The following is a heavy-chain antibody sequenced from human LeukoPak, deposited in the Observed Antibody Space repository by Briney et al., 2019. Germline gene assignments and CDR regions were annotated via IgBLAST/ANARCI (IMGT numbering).Heavy chain of an antibody. CDR3: ARRNRGYMTYYFDY. D-gene: IGHD5-12*01. V-gene: IGHV4-34*01. Sequence: SETLSLTCAVSGESFSGYYWSWIRQPPGKGLEWIGEINHSGSTNYNPSLMSRVTISVDTSKNQFSLMLSSVTAADTAVYYCARRNRGYMTYYFDYWGRGTLVSVSS. CDR2: INHSGST. J-gene: IGHJ4*02. CDR1: GESFSGYY.